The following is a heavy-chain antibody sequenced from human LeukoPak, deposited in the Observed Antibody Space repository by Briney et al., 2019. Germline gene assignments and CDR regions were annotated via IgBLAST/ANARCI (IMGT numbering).Heavy chain of an antibody. J-gene: IGHJ6*03. CDR1: GFTFSSHG. V-gene: IGHV3-23*01. CDR3: AKGVKVPLLRYFSYYMDV. CDR2: ISGSGDNT. Sequence: PGGSLRLSCAASGFTFSSHGMSWVRQAPGKGLEWVSTISGSGDNTYYADSVKGRLTISRDNSKNTLYLQMNSLRAEDTAVYYCAKGVKVPLLRYFSYYMDVWGKGTTVTISS. D-gene: IGHD3-9*01.